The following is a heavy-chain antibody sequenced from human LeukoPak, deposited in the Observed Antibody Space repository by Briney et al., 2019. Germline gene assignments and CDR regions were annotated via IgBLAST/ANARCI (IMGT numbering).Heavy chain of an antibody. CDR1: GGSFSGYY. Sequence: PSETLSLTCAVYGGSFSGYYWSWIRQPPGKGLEWIGEINHSGSTNYNPSLKSRVTISVDTSKNQFSLKLSSVSAADTAVYYCAKGLRTETHGISWDPFDSWGQGTLVTVSS. CDR2: INHSGST. V-gene: IGHV4-34*01. D-gene: IGHD6-13*01. J-gene: IGHJ4*02. CDR3: AKGLRTETHGISWDPFDS.